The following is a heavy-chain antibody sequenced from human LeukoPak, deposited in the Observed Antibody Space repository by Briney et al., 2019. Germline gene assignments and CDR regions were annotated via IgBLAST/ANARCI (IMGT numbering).Heavy chain of an antibody. D-gene: IGHD3-10*01. CDR3: ARERPDYYGI. CDR2: IYYSGST. CDR1: GGSISSSSYY. V-gene: IGHV4-39*07. J-gene: IGHJ3*02. Sequence: SETLSLTCTVSGGSISSSSYYWGWIRQPPGKGLEWIGSIYYSGSTYYNPSLKSRVTISVDTSKNQFSLKLSSVTAADTAVYYCARERPDYYGIWGQGTMVTVSS.